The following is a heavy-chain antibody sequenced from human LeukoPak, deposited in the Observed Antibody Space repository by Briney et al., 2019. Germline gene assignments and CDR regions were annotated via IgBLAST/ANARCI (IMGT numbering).Heavy chain of an antibody. V-gene: IGHV3-11*04. CDR1: GFTFSDYY. CDR2: ISSSGSTI. D-gene: IGHD1-26*01. Sequence: PGGSLRLSCAASGFTFSDYYMSWIRQAPGKGLEWVSYISSSGSTIYYADSVKGRFTISRDNAKNTLYLQMNSLRAEDTAVYYCASHREPSGSYYYFDYWGQGTLVTVSS. CDR3: ASHREPSGSYYYFDY. J-gene: IGHJ4*02.